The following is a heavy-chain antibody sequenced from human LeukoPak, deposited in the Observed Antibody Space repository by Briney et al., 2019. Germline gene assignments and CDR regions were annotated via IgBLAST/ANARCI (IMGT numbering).Heavy chain of an antibody. Sequence: ASVKVSCKSSGYTFTSYHMHWVRQAPGQGLEWMGIINPSGGSTSYAQKFQGRVIMTRDTSTSTVYMDQISLRCEDTAVYYCARDSNEWNRFDSWGQGTLVTVSS. CDR3: ARDSNEWNRFDS. J-gene: IGHJ5*01. V-gene: IGHV1-46*03. CDR2: INPSGGST. CDR1: GYTFTSYH. D-gene: IGHD2-8*01.